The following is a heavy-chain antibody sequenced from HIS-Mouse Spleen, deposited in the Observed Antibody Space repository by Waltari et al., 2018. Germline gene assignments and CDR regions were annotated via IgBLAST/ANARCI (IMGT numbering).Heavy chain of an antibody. D-gene: IGHD7-27*01. J-gene: IGHJ3*02. Sequence: EVQLVQSGGGLVKPGGSLRLSCEASGFTFSSYSRNWVRQAQGKGLEWVSSISSSSSYIYYADSVKGRFTISRDNAKNSLYLQMNSLRAEDTAVYYCARRLLTGDAFDIWGQGTMVTVSS. CDR1: GFTFSSYS. CDR2: ISSSSSYI. CDR3: ARRLLTGDAFDI. V-gene: IGHV3-21*01.